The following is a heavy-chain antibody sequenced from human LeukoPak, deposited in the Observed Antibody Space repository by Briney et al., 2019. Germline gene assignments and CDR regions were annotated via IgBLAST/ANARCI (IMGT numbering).Heavy chain of an antibody. J-gene: IGHJ5*02. CDR3: AKAKMLSATTAPFDP. CDR1: RFTFSSYG. V-gene: IGHV3-23*01. Sequence: PGGSLRLSCAASRFTFSSYGMHWVRQAPGKGLEWVSAISGSGGSTYYADSVKGRFTISRDNSKNTLYLQMNSLRAEDTAVYYCAKAKMLSATTAPFDPWGQGTLVTVSS. D-gene: IGHD4-11*01. CDR2: ISGSGGST.